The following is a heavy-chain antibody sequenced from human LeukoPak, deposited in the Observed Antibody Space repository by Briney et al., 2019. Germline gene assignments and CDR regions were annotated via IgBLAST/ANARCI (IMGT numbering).Heavy chain of an antibody. CDR1: GFTFSNYA. CDR3: AKKWGVGTTTLDYFDY. Sequence: GGSLRLSCAASGFTFSNYAMSWVRQAPGKGLEWVSGISGSAGSTYYADSVKGRFTISRDNSKNTLYLQMNSLTDDDTAVYYCAKKWGVGTTTLDYFDYWGQGTQVTVSS. D-gene: IGHD1-26*01. V-gene: IGHV3-23*01. J-gene: IGHJ4*02. CDR2: ISGSAGST.